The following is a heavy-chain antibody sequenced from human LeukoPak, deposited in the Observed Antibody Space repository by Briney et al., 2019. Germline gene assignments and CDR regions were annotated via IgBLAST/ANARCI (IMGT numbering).Heavy chain of an antibody. D-gene: IGHD2-21*02. CDR1: GYTFTGYY. J-gene: IGHJ5*02. CDR3: ARDGLVTKFDP. Sequence: ASVKVSCKASGYTFTGYYMHWVRQAPGQGLEWMGRINPNSGGTNYAQKFQGRVTMTTDTSTSTAYMELRSLRSDDTAVYYCARDGLVTKFDPWGQGTLVTVSS. V-gene: IGHV1-2*06. CDR2: INPNSGGT.